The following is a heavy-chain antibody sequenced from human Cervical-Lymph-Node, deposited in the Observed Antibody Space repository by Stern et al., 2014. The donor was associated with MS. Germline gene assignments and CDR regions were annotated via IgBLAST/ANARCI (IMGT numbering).Heavy chain of an antibody. J-gene: IGHJ3*02. CDR3: ARSSTVTPNAFDI. Sequence: QVQLQESGSGLVKPSQTLSLTCAVSGGSISSGGYSWSWLRQPPGKGLEWIGYTYRSGSTYYNPALKSRVPISVDRSKIQFPLKLNPLTAADTAVYYCARSSTVTPNAFDIWGQGTMVTVSS. D-gene: IGHD4-17*01. CDR1: GGSISSGGYS. CDR2: TYRSGST. V-gene: IGHV4-30-2*01.